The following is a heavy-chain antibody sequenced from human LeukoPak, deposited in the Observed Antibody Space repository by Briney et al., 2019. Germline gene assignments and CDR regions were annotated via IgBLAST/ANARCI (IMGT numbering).Heavy chain of an antibody. CDR2: ISAYNGNT. V-gene: IGHV1-18*04. D-gene: IGHD3-22*01. CDR1: GYTFTGYY. Sequence: ASVKVSCKASGYTFTGYYMHWVRQAPGQGLEWMGWISAYNGNTNYAQKLQGRVTMTTDTSTSSAYMELRSLRSDDTAAYYCARAEAVRPFDYWGQGTLVTVSS. J-gene: IGHJ4*02. CDR3: ARAEAVRPFDY.